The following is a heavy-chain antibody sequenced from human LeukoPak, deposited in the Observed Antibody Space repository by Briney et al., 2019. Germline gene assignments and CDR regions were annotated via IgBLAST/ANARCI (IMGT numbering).Heavy chain of an antibody. CDR1: GFTFSDYN. CDR2: IRGSRSGLGSGN. V-gene: IGHV3-48*04. Sequence: QPGGSLRLSCAASGFTFSDYNMNWVRQAPGKGLEWVADIRGSRSGLGSGNYYADSVKGRFTISRDDAKNSLYLQMNSLRAEDTAFYYCARDDNWGFDYWGQGALVTVSS. CDR3: ARDDNWGFDY. D-gene: IGHD7-27*01. J-gene: IGHJ4*02.